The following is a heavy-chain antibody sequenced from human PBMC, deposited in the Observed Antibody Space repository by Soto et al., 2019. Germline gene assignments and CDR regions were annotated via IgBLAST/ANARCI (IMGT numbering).Heavy chain of an antibody. CDR3: VYVRTGVDAFEI. Sequence: QITLKESGPPLVKPTQTLTLTCTFSGFSLSTHGVGVGWIRQPPGKALEWLALIYWNDNERNSPSLKNRLTITKDTSKNQVVLTMTNMDPVDTATYYCVYVRTGVDAFEIWGRGAMVTVSS. J-gene: IGHJ3*02. D-gene: IGHD3-10*02. CDR1: GFSLSTHGVG. CDR2: IYWNDNE. V-gene: IGHV2-5*04.